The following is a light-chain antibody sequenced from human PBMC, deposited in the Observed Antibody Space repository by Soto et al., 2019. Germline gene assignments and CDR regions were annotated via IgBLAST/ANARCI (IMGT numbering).Light chain of an antibody. CDR3: QQDYNSPIT. Sequence: EIVLTQSPGTLSLSPGETATLSFRSSQSVSSSYLSWYQQKNGQAPRLLIYGASTRATGIPARFSGSGYGTDFNLTISSLQTEDFAVYYCQQDYNSPITFGQGTRLEIK. J-gene: IGKJ5*01. V-gene: IGKV3D-7*01. CDR1: QSVSSSY. CDR2: GAS.